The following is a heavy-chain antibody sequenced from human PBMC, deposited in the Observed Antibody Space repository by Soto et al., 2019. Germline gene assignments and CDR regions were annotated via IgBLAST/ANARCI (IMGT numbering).Heavy chain of an antibody. CDR3: ARGIATGQLDP. J-gene: IGHJ5*02. D-gene: IGHD2-15*01. CDR1: GYTFTRYT. CDR2: INPDNGNT. V-gene: IGHV1-3*01. Sequence: QVQLVQSGAEVKKPGASVKISCKASGYTFTRYTMNWVRQAPGQRLEWMGWINPDNGNTKSSQKFQDRVIITRDTSASTAYXXXXXLRSEDTAVYYCARGIATGQLDPWG.